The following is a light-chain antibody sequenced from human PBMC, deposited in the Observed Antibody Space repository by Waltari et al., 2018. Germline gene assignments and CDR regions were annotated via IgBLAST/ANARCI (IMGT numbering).Light chain of an antibody. J-gene: IGKJ1*01. Sequence: EIVMTQSPATLSVSPGERATLSCRASQSVSSNVAWYQQKPGQAPRLVIFDASTRATGIPARFSGSGSGTEFTLTISSLQSEDFAVYCQQYNNWTFGQGTKVEIK. CDR1: QSVSSN. V-gene: IGKV3-15*01. CDR2: DAS. CDR3: QQYNNWT.